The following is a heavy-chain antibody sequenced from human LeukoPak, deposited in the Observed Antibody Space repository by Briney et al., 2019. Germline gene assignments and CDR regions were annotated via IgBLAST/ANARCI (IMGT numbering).Heavy chain of an antibody. J-gene: IGHJ4*02. CDR3: VKDSEGYSSGWTYFDY. Sequence: PGGSLRPSCSASGFTFSSYAMHWVRQAPGKGLEYVSAISSNGGSTYYADSVKGRFTISRDNSKNTLYLQMSSLRAEDTAVYYCVKDSEGYSSGWTYFDYWGQGTLVTVSS. CDR2: ISSNGGST. D-gene: IGHD6-19*01. CDR1: GFTFSSYA. V-gene: IGHV3-64D*06.